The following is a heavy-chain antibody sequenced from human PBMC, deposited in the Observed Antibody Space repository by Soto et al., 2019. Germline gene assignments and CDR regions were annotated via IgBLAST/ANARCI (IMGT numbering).Heavy chain of an antibody. Sequence: PGGSLRLSCAASVFTFSDYYMSLIRQAPGKGLEWVSYISISAGTISYADSVKGRFTISRDNDKKSLYLQMNSLRAEDTAVYYFARAVSSSKTDFDRWGKGIPVTVSS. V-gene: IGHV3-11*01. D-gene: IGHD6-13*01. CDR2: ISISAGTI. CDR3: ARAVSSSKTDFDR. CDR1: VFTFSDYY. J-gene: IGHJ4*02.